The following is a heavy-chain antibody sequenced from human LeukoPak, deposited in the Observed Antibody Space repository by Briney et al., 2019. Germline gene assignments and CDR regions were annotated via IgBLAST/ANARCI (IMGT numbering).Heavy chain of an antibody. CDR1: GGSISSGGYY. V-gene: IGHV4-30-2*01. CDR2: IYHSGST. J-gene: IGHJ4*02. CDR3: ARGISSGYYLYYFDY. D-gene: IGHD3-22*01. Sequence: SETLSLTCTVSGGSISSGGYYWSWIRQHPGKGLEWIGYIYHSGSTYYNPSLKSRVTISVDRSKNQFSLKLSSVTAADTAVYYCARGISSGYYLYYFDYWGQGTLVTVSS.